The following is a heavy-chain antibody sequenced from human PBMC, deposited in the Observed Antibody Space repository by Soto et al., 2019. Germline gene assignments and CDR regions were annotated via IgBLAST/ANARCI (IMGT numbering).Heavy chain of an antibody. CDR2: ISWNSVGI. CDR3: VKMDYWDSSGYYYVGCFDD. J-gene: IGHJ4*02. Sequence: EVQLVESGGGLVQPGRSLRLSCAASGFIFDDYAMHWVRQAPGKGLEWVSGISWNSVGIGYADSVKGRFTISRDNAKNSLDLAMNSLEAEDTALYYWVKMDYWDSSGYYYVGCFDDWGQGTLVTVSS. CDR1: GFIFDDYA. D-gene: IGHD3-22*01. V-gene: IGHV3-9*01.